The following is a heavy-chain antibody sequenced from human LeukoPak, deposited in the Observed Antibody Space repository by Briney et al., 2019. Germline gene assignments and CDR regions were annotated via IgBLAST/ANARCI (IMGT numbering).Heavy chain of an antibody. CDR2: VSYDGSKK. J-gene: IGHJ4*02. D-gene: IGHD6-19*01. CDR1: GFTFSSYG. Sequence: PGGSLRLSCAASGFTFSSYGMHWVRQAPGKGLEWLAFVSYDGSKKYYSDSVKGRFTISRDNSKNTLFLQMNSLRAEDTAVYYCARDLSIAVAGIDYWGQGTLVTVSS. V-gene: IGHV3-30*03. CDR3: ARDLSIAVAGIDY.